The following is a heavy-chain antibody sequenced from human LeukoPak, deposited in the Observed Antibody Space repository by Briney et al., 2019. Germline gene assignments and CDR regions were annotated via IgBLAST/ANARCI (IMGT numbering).Heavy chain of an antibody. CDR1: GFTFSSYC. Sequence: GGSLRLSCAASGFTFSSYCMNWVRQAPGKGLEWVSLISSSSRYIYYADSVKGRSTISRDNAKNSLYLQMNSRRAEDTAVYYCVRERTFGELSHYYYYGMDVWGQGTTVTVSS. CDR3: VRERTFGELSHYYYYGMDV. D-gene: IGHD3-10*01. V-gene: IGHV3-21*01. J-gene: IGHJ6*02. CDR2: ISSSSRYI.